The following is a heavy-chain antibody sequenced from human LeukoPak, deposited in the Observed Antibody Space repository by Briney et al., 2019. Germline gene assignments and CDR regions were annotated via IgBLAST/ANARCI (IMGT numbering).Heavy chain of an antibody. J-gene: IGHJ4*02. CDR1: SGSFSGYY. CDR2: INHSGST. D-gene: IGHD4-17*01. CDR3: ARAAPYGDYTFDY. Sequence: SETLSLTCAVYSGSFSGYYWSWIRQPPGKGLEWIGEINHSGSTNYNPSLKSRVTISVDTSKNQFSLKLSSVTAADTAVYYCARAAPYGDYTFDYWGQGTLVTVSS. V-gene: IGHV4-34*01.